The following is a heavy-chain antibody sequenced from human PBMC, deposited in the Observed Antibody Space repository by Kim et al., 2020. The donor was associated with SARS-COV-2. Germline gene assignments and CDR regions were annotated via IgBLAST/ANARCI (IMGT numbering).Heavy chain of an antibody. D-gene: IGHD6-13*01. Sequence: KSRVTISVDTSKNQFSLKLSSVTAADTAVYYCARDLGFPRYSSSWYYFDYWGQGTLVTVSS. CDR3: ARDLGFPRYSSSWYYFDY. V-gene: IGHV4-39*07. J-gene: IGHJ4*02.